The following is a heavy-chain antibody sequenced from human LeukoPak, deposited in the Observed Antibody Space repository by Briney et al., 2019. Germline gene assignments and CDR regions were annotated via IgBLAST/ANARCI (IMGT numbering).Heavy chain of an antibody. CDR3: ARGYCSGGSCYQGKYYFDY. D-gene: IGHD2-15*01. CDR1: GFTFSSYA. CDR2: ISGSGGST. Sequence: GGSLRLSCAASGFTFSSYAMSWVRQAPGKGLEWVSAISGSGGSTYYADSVKGRFTISRDKAKNSLYLQMNSLRAEDTAVYYCARGYCSGGSCYQGKYYFDYWGQGTLVTVSS. J-gene: IGHJ4*02. V-gene: IGHV3-23*01.